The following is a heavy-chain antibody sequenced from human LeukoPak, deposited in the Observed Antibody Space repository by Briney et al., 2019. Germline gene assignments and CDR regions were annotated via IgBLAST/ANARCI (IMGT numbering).Heavy chain of an antibody. Sequence: ASVKVSCKASGYTFTSYDINWVRQATGQGLEWTGWMNPNSGNTGYAQKFQGRVTMTRNTSISTAYMELSSLRSEDTAVYYCARGLSLEWLLFDYYYYYYMDVWGKGTTVTVSS. D-gene: IGHD3-3*01. CDR3: ARGLSLEWLLFDYYYYYYMDV. CDR2: MNPNSGNT. V-gene: IGHV1-8*01. CDR1: GYTFTSYD. J-gene: IGHJ6*03.